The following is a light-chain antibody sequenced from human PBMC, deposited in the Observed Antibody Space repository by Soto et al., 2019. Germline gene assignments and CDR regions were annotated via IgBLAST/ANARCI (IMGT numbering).Light chain of an antibody. V-gene: IGKV1-39*01. J-gene: IGKJ5*01. CDR2: AAS. Sequence: DIQMTQSPSSLSASVGDRVTITCRASQSISSYLNWFQQKPGKAPNLLIYAASSLQSGVPSRFSGSGSGTDFTLTITSLQPEDSATYYCQQSHSTPLTFGQGTRLEIK. CDR1: QSISSY. CDR3: QQSHSTPLT.